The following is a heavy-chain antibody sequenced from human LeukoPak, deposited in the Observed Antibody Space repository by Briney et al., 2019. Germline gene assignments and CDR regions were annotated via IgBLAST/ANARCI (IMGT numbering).Heavy chain of an antibody. CDR1: GYTFTDYY. D-gene: IGHD6-19*01. Sequence: ASVKVSCKASGYTFTDYYTHWVRQAPGQGPEWMGWINPNTGGTNYAQKFQGRVTMTRDTSISTAYMELSSLRSDDTALYYCARGREVAGTVSYWGQGTLVTVSS. CDR3: ARGREVAGTVSY. V-gene: IGHV1-2*02. J-gene: IGHJ4*02. CDR2: INPNTGGT.